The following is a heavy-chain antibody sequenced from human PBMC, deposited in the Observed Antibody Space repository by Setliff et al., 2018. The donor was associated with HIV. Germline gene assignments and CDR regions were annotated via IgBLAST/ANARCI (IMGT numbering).Heavy chain of an antibody. CDR2: IRSKTDGGTT. CDR3: TTDPMVRGVITPHWFDP. Sequence: GGSLRLSCITSGFTFGDYVMSWFRQAPGKGLEWVGFIRSKTDGGTTDYAAPVKGRFTISRDDSKNTLYLQMNSLKTEDTAVYYCTTDPMVRGVITPHWFDPWGQGTLVTVSS. J-gene: IGHJ5*02. D-gene: IGHD3-10*01. CDR1: GFTFGDYV. V-gene: IGHV3-49*03.